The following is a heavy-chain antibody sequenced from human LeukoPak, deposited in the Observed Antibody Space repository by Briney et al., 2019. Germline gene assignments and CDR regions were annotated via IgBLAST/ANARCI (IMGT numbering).Heavy chain of an antibody. CDR3: ARDSSGWYYFDY. CDR1: GYSISSGYY. J-gene: IGHJ4*02. D-gene: IGHD6-19*01. V-gene: IGHV4-38-2*02. Sequence: SETLSLICTVSGYSISSGYYWGWIRQPPGKGLEWIGSIYHSGSTYYNPSLKSRVTISVDTSKNQFSLKLSSVTAADTAVYYCARDSSGWYYFDYWGQGTLVTVSS. CDR2: IYHSGST.